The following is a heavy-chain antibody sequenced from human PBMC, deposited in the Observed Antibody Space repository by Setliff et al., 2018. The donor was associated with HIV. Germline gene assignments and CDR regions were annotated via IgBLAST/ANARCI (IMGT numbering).Heavy chain of an antibody. D-gene: IGHD3-10*01. Sequence: SVKVSCKASGFTFSSSAMQWVRQARGQRLEYIGWIVVGSGDTNHSQKFQERLTITRDMSTSTAYMELNSLRSEDTAVYYCAAGEITMVRGVIRYYYYGMDVWGQGTTVTVSS. CDR1: GFTFSSSA. J-gene: IGHJ6*02. CDR2: IVVGSGDT. V-gene: IGHV1-58*02. CDR3: AAGEITMVRGVIRYYYYGMDV.